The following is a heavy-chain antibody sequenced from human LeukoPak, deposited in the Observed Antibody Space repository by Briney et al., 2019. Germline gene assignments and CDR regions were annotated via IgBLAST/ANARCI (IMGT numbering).Heavy chain of an antibody. CDR1: NGSISDDY. CDR3: ARSAAGHQYYFDY. Sequence: SETLSLTCTISNGSISDDYWSWIRQPPGKGLEWIGYIYYSGSTNYSPSLRSRVTISVDRSKNQVSLILSSLTAADTAVYFCARSAAGHQYYFDY. D-gene: IGHD2-2*01. J-gene: IGHJ4*01. V-gene: IGHV4-59*01. CDR2: IYYSGST.